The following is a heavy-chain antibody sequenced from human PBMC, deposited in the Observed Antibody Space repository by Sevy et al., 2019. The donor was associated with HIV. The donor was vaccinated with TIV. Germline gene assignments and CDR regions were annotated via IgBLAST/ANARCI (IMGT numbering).Heavy chain of an antibody. CDR3: ARESLWFGGLRYYYYYGMDV. CDR1: GFTFSSYA. D-gene: IGHD3-10*01. CDR2: ISYDGSNK. J-gene: IGHJ6*02. Sequence: GGSLRLSCAASGFTFSSYAMHWVRQAPGKGLEWVAVISYDGSNKYYADSVKGRFTISRDNSKNTRYLQMNGLRAEDTAVYYCARESLWFGGLRYYYYYGMDVWGQGTTVTVSS. V-gene: IGHV3-30-3*01.